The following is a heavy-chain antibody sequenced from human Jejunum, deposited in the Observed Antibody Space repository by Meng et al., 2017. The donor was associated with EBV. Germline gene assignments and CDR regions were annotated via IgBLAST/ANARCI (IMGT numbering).Heavy chain of an antibody. V-gene: IGHV1-3*01. CDR2: ISAGSGDT. J-gene: IGHJ4*02. Sequence: HVHLVQSGAEVKKPGASGKVSCKASGYTLTNYALHWVRQAPGQGLEWMGYISAGSGDTKNSQKFQGRVTFTRDTSASTVYMELSSLRSEDTAMYYCARGSSWNRGDYWGQGTLVTVSS. D-gene: IGHD6-13*01. CDR3: ARGSSWNRGDY. CDR1: GYTLTNYA.